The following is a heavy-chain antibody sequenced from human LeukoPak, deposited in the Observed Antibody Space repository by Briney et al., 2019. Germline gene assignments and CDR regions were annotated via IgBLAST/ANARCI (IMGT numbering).Heavy chain of an antibody. CDR3: ARDHIRDIVVVPAADIDY. Sequence: GASVKVSCKASGYTFTSYGISWVRQAPGQGLEWMGWISAYNGNTNYAQKLQGRVTMTTDTSTSTAYMELRSLRSDDTAVYYCARDHIRDIVVVPAADIDYWGQGTLVTVSS. V-gene: IGHV1-18*01. CDR1: GYTFTSYG. J-gene: IGHJ4*02. CDR2: ISAYNGNT. D-gene: IGHD2-2*01.